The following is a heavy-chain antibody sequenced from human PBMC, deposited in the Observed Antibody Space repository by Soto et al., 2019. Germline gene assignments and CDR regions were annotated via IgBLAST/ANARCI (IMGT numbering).Heavy chain of an antibody. Sequence: GESLKISCKGSGYSFTSYWIGWVRQMPGKGLEWMGIIYPGDSDTRYSPSFQGQVTISADKSISTAYLQWSSLKASDTAMYYCARRDIVVVPAAGRGDAFDIWGQGTMVTVSS. V-gene: IGHV5-51*01. CDR3: ARRDIVVVPAAGRGDAFDI. CDR2: IYPGDSDT. CDR1: GYSFTSYW. D-gene: IGHD2-2*01. J-gene: IGHJ3*02.